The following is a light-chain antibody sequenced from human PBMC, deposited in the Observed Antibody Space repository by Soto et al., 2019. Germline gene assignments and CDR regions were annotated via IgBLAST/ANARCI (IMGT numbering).Light chain of an antibody. Sequence: PSYLRPAVRESMSVCCRASQSISSYLNWYQQKPGKAPKLLIYAASSLQSGVPSRFSGSGLGTEYTLTISSLQPDDFATYYWQQYYTYWTFGQGTKVDIK. CDR3: QQYYTYWT. CDR1: QSISSY. J-gene: IGKJ1*01. CDR2: AAS. V-gene: IGKV1-39*01.